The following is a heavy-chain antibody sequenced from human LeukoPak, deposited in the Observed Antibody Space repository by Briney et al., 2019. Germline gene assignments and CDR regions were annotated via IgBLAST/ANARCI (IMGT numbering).Heavy chain of an antibody. Sequence: PGGSLRLSCAASGFTFSSYAMHWVRQAPGKGLEWVAVISYDGSNKYYADSVKGRFTISRDNSKNSLYLQMNSLRAEDTAVYYCAREGDTITIFGVSYYYYMDVWGKGTTVTVSS. CDR3: AREGDTITIFGVSYYYYMDV. D-gene: IGHD3-3*01. V-gene: IGHV3-30-3*01. CDR1: GFTFSSYA. J-gene: IGHJ6*03. CDR2: ISYDGSNK.